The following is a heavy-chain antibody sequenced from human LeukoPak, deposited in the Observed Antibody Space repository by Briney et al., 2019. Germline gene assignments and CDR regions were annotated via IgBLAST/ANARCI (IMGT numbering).Heavy chain of an antibody. J-gene: IGHJ4*02. Sequence: SETLSLTCTVSGGSISNYYWSWIRQPPGKGLEWIGYIYYSGSTNYNPSLKSRVTISVDTSKNQVSLKLISVTAADTAVYYCASLLTYFDYWGQGTLVTVSS. CDR1: GGSISNYY. CDR3: ASLLTYFDY. CDR2: IYYSGST. V-gene: IGHV4-59*01.